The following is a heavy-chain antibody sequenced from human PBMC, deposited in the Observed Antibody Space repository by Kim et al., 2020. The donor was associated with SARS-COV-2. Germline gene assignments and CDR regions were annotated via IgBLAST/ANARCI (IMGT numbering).Heavy chain of an antibody. Sequence: GGSLRLSCAASGFTFSSYAMHWVRQAPGKGLEWVAVISYDGSNKYYADSVKGRFTISRDNSKNTLYLQMNSLRAEDTAVYYCARGLWPPQKAFDIWGQGTMVTVSS. V-gene: IGHV3-30*04. J-gene: IGHJ3*02. CDR1: GFTFSSYA. D-gene: IGHD3-16*01. CDR3: ARGLWPPQKAFDI. CDR2: ISYDGSNK.